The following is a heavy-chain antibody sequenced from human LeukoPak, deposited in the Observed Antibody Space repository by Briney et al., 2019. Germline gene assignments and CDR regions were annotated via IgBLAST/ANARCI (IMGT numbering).Heavy chain of an antibody. CDR2: TNHSGST. V-gene: IGHV4-34*01. CDR3: ARGRDIVVVPAAPFDY. CDR1: GGSFSGYY. Sequence: SETLSLTCAVYGGSFSGYYWSWIRQPPGKGLEWIGETNHSGSTNYNPSLKSRVTISVDTSKNQFSLKLSSVTAADTAVYYCARGRDIVVVPAAPFDYWGQGTLVTVSS. J-gene: IGHJ4*02. D-gene: IGHD2-2*01.